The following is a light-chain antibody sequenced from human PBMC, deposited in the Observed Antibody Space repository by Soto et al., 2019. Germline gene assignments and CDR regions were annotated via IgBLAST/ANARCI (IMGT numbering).Light chain of an antibody. CDR1: GSNIGRNT. CDR2: ASS. CDR3: AAWDDSLDAYV. V-gene: IGLV1-44*01. Sequence: QSVLTQPPSASGTPGQRVTISCSGSGSNIGRNTVIWYQQLPGTAPKLLIFASSERPSGVPARFSGSKSGTSASLAISGLQSEDEADYYCAAWDDSLDAYVFGTGTKITVL. J-gene: IGLJ1*01.